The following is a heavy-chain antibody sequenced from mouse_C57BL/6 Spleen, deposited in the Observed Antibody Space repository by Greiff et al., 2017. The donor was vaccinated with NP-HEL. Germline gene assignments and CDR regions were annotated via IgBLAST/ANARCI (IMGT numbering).Heavy chain of an antibody. Sequence: VQLKESGGGLVQPKGSLKLSCAASGFSFNTYAMNWVRQAPGKGLEWVARIRSKSNNYATYYADSVKDRFTISRDDSESMLYLQMNNLKTEDTAMYYCVRQRLGREDYWGQGTSVTVSS. D-gene: IGHD4-1*01. J-gene: IGHJ4*01. CDR2: IRSKSNNYAT. CDR3: VRQRLGREDY. V-gene: IGHV10-1*01. CDR1: GFSFNTYA.